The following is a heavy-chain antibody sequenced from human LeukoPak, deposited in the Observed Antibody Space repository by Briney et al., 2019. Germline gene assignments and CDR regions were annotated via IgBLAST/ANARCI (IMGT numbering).Heavy chain of an antibody. CDR3: ASTMVRGVIITYDAFDI. D-gene: IGHD3-10*01. CDR2: IIPIFGTA. Sequence: ASVKVSCKASGGTVSSYAISWVRQAPGQGLEWMGGIIPIFGTANYAQKFQGRVTITADESASTAYMELSSLRSEDTAVYYCASTMVRGVIITYDAFDIWGQGTMVTVSS. CDR1: GGTVSSYA. V-gene: IGHV1-69*13. J-gene: IGHJ3*02.